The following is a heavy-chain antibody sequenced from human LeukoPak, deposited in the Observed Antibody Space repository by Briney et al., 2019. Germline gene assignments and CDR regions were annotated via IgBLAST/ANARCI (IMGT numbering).Heavy chain of an antibody. J-gene: IGHJ4*02. Sequence: PGGSLRLSCAASGFTFSSSGMSWVRQAPGKGLEWVSGISGSGGSTYYADSVKGRFAISRGNSKNTLYLQMNSLRAEDTAVYYCAKARGYSNYGSLGYWGQGTLVTVSS. CDR1: GFTFSSSG. CDR3: AKARGYSNYGSLGY. V-gene: IGHV3-23*01. D-gene: IGHD4-11*01. CDR2: ISGSGGST.